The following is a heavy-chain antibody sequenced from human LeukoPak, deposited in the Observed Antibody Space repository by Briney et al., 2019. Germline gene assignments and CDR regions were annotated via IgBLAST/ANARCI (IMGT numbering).Heavy chain of an antibody. D-gene: IGHD4-17*01. CDR1: GYTFTSYG. V-gene: IGHV1-18*01. CDR2: ISAYNGNT. Sequence: ASVKVSCKAPGYTFTSYGINWVRQAPGQGLEWMGWISAYNGNTNYAQKFQGRVTMTRDTSISTAYMELSRLRSDDTAVYYCARLRTYANWFDPWGQGTLVTVSS. J-gene: IGHJ5*02. CDR3: ARLRTYANWFDP.